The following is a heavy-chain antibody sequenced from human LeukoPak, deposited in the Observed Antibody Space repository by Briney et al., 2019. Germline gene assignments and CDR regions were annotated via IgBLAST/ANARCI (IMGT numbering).Heavy chain of an antibody. V-gene: IGHV3-43*02. CDR1: GFTFDDYA. Sequence: PGGSLRLSCVASGFTFDDYAMHWVRQAPGKGLEWVSLISGDGGSTYYADSVKGRFTISRDNSKNSLYLQMNSLRTEDTALYYCAKDGYNWNYEGWFDPWGQGTLVTVSS. CDR2: ISGDGGST. J-gene: IGHJ5*02. D-gene: IGHD1-7*01. CDR3: AKDGYNWNYEGWFDP.